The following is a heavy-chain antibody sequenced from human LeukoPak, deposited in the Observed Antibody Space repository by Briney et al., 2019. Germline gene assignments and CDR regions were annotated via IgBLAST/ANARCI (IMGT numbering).Heavy chain of an antibody. J-gene: IGHJ1*01. CDR1: GFTFSSYS. Sequence: GGSLRLSCAASGFTFSSYSMNWVRQAPGKGPEWVSFISSGSTYIYYADSLKGRFTISRDNAENSLYLQMNSLRAEDTAVYYCARDMAAATTSGGYFQHWGQGTLVTVSS. CDR2: ISSGSTYI. CDR3: ARDMAAATTSGGYFQH. D-gene: IGHD6-25*01. V-gene: IGHV3-21*01.